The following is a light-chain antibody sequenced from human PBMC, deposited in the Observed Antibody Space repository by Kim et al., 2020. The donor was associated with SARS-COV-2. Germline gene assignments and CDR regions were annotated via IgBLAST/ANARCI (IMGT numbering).Light chain of an antibody. CDR2: RND. CDR3: SAWDSSLSAWV. V-gene: IGLV10-54*01. CDR1: SYNVGNQG. J-gene: IGLJ3*02. Sequence: RQSDTLNGTGNSYNVGNQGAVWLQQHQGHPPKLLSYRNDDRPSGISARLAASRSGSTASLTITGLQPEDEADYYCSAWDSSLSAWVFGGGTQLTVL.